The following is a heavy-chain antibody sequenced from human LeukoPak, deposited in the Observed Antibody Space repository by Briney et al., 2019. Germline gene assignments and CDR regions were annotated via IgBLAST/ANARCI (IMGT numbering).Heavy chain of an antibody. Sequence: GGSLRLSCAASGFTFSSYSMNWVRQAPGKGLEWVSSISSSSSYIYYADSVKGRFTISRDNAKNSLYLQMNSLRAEDTAVYYCARGRAVAGSHYGMDVWGKGTTVTVSS. D-gene: IGHD6-19*01. CDR1: GFTFSSYS. J-gene: IGHJ6*04. CDR3: ARGRAVAGSHYGMDV. CDR2: ISSSSSYI. V-gene: IGHV3-21*01.